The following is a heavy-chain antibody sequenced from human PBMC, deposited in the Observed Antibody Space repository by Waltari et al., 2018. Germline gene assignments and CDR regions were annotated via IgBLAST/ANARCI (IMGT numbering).Heavy chain of an antibody. CDR3: ASSSGPVTFDY. D-gene: IGHD3-22*01. V-gene: IGHV3-53*02. CDR1: GFTVSSNY. CDR2: SYSGGST. J-gene: IGHJ4*02. Sequence: EVQLVETGGGLIQPGGSLRLSCAASGFTVSSNYMSWVRQAPGKGLEWFSVSYSGGSTYYADSVKGRFTISRDNSKNTLYLQMNSLRAEDTAVYYCASSSGPVTFDYWGQGTLVTVSS.